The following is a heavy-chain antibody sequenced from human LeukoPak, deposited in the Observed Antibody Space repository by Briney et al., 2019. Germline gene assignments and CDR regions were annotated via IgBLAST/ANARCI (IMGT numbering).Heavy chain of an antibody. CDR3: AKGSSALPFEY. Sequence: GGSLRLSCAASGFTFSSYAMSWVRQAPGKGLEWVAVISYDGSKKYYADSVKGRFTISRDISKNTLYLQMNSLRAEDTAVYYCAKGSSALPFEYWGRGTLVTVSS. V-gene: IGHV3-30*18. J-gene: IGHJ4*02. CDR2: ISYDGSKK. CDR1: GFTFSSYA.